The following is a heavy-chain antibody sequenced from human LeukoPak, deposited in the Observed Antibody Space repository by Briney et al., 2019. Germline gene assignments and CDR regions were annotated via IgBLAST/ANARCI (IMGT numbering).Heavy chain of an antibody. Sequence: PGGSLRLSCAASGFTFSSYSMNWVRQAPGKGLEWVAAICSISSYIFYADSVKGRFTIPRDNAKNSLNLQMNSLRAEDTAVYYCARDLGGARHYYYYGMDVWGQGTTVTVSS. J-gene: IGHJ6*02. CDR2: ICSISSYI. CDR1: GFTFSSYS. D-gene: IGHD1-26*01. V-gene: IGHV3-21*01. CDR3: ARDLGGARHYYYYGMDV.